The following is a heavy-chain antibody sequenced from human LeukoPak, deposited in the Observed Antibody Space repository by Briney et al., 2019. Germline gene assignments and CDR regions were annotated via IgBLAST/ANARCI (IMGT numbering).Heavy chain of an antibody. D-gene: IGHD5-18*01. CDR3: AGGMRYSYGSYGMDV. CDR1: GFTFSSYD. V-gene: IGHV3-13*05. CDR2: IGTAGDP. Sequence: GGSLRLSCAASGFTFSSYDMHWVRQATGKGLEWVSAIGTAGDPYYAASVKGRFTISREDDKNSLYLQMNSLRVGDTAVYDCAGGMRYSYGSYGMDVWGKGTTAMVSA. J-gene: IGHJ6*04.